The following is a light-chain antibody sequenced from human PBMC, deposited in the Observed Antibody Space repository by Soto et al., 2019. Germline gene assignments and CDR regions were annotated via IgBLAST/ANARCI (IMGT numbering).Light chain of an antibody. CDR2: DAF. J-gene: IGKJ5*01. V-gene: IGKV3-11*01. CDR1: LSVNRD. CDR3: QQRSSWPIT. Sequence: EIVLTQSPATLSLSPGERATLSCRASLSVNRDLAWYQQRPGQAPKLLIYDAFMGAPGIPARFSGSGSGTDFTLTIDTLEPEDFAVYYCQQRSSWPITFGQGTRLDVK.